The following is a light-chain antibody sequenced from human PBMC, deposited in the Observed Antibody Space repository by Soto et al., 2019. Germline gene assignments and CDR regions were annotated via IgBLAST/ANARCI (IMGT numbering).Light chain of an antibody. CDR1: RSFASSY. Sequence: EIVLTQSPGTLSLSPGERATLSCRASRSFASSYLAWYQQKPGQAPRLIIYAASNRATGIPDRFSGSGSATDFTLTISRLEPEDSAVYYCQQYGPSPPYTFGQGTTLEIK. CDR2: AAS. CDR3: QQYGPSPPYT. J-gene: IGKJ2*01. V-gene: IGKV3-20*01.